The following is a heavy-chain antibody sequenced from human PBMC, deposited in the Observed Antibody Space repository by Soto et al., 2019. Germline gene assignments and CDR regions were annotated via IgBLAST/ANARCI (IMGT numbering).Heavy chain of an antibody. J-gene: IGHJ6*03. V-gene: IGHV1-8*01. CDR2: MNPNSGNT. CDR1: GYTFTSYD. D-gene: IGHD6-13*01. Sequence: VSVKVSCKASGYTFTSYDINWVRQATGQGLEWMGWMNPNSGNTGYAQKFQGRVTMTRNTSISTAYMELSGLRSEDTAVYYCASRAAAAAPYDYYMDVWGKGTTVTVSS. CDR3: ASRAAAAAPYDYYMDV.